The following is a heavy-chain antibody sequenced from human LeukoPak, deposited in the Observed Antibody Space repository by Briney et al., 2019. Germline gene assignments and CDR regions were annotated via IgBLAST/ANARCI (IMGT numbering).Heavy chain of an antibody. D-gene: IGHD3-22*01. CDR3: ATMGLDSSGVYYYYGMDV. CDR2: FDPEDGET. J-gene: IGHJ6*02. V-gene: IGHV1-24*01. Sequence: ASVKVSCKASGYTFTSNYIHWVRQAPGKGLEWMGGFDPEDGETIYAQKFQGRVTMTEDTSTDTAYMELSSLRSEDTAVYYCATMGLDSSGVYYYYGMDVWGQGTTVTVSS. CDR1: GYTFTSNY.